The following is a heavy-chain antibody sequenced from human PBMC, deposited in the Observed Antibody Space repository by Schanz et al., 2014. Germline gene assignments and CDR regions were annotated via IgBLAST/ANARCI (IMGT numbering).Heavy chain of an antibody. CDR1: GYPFSNYG. CDR2: MSYNGNT. D-gene: IGHD2-2*01. Sequence: QVQMVQSGAEVKKPGASVKVSCKASGYPFSNYGISWLRQAPGQGFEWMAWMSYNGNTKYAQSLQGRVTVTRDTSTSTSYMELRSLTSDDTAVYYCARDVPINDYWGQGTPVTDSS. V-gene: IGHV1-18*01. J-gene: IGHJ4*02. CDR3: ARDVPINDY.